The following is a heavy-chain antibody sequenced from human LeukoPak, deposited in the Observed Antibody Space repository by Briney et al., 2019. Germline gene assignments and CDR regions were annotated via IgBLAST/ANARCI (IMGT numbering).Heavy chain of an antibody. J-gene: IGHJ4*02. D-gene: IGHD3-3*01. CDR1: GGSISSSSYY. CDR2: IYYSGST. V-gene: IGHV4-39*01. CDR3: ARQLSGEWLSRTPYYFDY. Sequence: SETLSLTCTVSGGSISSSSYYWGWIRQPPGKGLEWIGSIYYSGSTYYNPSLKSRVTISVDTSKNQFSLKLSSVTAADTAVYYCARQLSGEWLSRTPYYFDYGGQGALVTVSS.